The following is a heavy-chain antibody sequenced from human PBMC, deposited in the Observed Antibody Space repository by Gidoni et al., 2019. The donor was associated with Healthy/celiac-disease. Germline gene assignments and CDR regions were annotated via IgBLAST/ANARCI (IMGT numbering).Heavy chain of an antibody. CDR1: GGSFSGYY. V-gene: IGHV4-34*01. CDR2: INHSGST. D-gene: IGHD3-16*01. Sequence: QVQLQQWGAGLLKPSETLSLPCAVDGGSFSGYYWSWIRQPPGKGLEWIGEINHSGSTNYNPSLKSRVTISVDTSKNQFSLKLSSVTAADTAVYYCATRERWGPFDYWGQGTLVTVSS. J-gene: IGHJ4*02. CDR3: ATRERWGPFDY.